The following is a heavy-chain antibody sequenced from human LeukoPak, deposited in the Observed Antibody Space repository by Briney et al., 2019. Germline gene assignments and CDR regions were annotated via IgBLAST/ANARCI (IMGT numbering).Heavy chain of an antibody. D-gene: IGHD4-11*01. CDR1: GGSISSYY. J-gene: IGHJ6*03. CDR2: IYTSGST. CDR3: ARAPKGMTTVRYYYYYYMDV. V-gene: IGHV4-4*09. Sequence: SETLSLTCTVSGGSISSYYWSWIRQPPGKGLEWIGYIYTSGSTNYNPSLKSRVTISVDTSKNQFSLKLSSVTAADTAVYYCARAPKGMTTVRYYYYYYMDVWGEGTTVTVS.